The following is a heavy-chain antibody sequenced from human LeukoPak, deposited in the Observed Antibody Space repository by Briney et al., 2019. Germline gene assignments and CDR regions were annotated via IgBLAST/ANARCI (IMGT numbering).Heavy chain of an antibody. D-gene: IGHD3-16*01. CDR1: GFTFSSYA. Sequence: GGSLRLSCAASGFTFSSYAMSWVRQAPGKGLEWVSTISGSGAGTYYADSVKGRFTISRDNSKNTLYLQMNSLRVEDTAVYYCAKGGRWFDPWGQGTLVTVSS. V-gene: IGHV3-23*01. CDR3: AKGGRWFDP. CDR2: ISGSGAGT. J-gene: IGHJ5*02.